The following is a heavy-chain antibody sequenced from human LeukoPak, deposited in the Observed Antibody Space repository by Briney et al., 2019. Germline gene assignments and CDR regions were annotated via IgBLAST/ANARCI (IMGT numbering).Heavy chain of an antibody. D-gene: IGHD6-19*01. Sequence: GGSLRLSCAASGFTFSSYEMNWVRQAPGKGLEWVSYISSSGSTIYYADSVKGRFTISRDNAKNSLYLQMNSLRAEDTAVYYCAKAGPQWLAHFDYWGQGTLVTVSS. CDR1: GFTFSSYE. J-gene: IGHJ4*02. CDR3: AKAGPQWLAHFDY. V-gene: IGHV3-48*03. CDR2: ISSSGSTI.